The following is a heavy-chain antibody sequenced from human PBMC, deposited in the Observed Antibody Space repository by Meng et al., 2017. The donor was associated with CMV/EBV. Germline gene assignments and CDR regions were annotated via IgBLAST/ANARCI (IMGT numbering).Heavy chain of an antibody. D-gene: IGHD3-10*01. Sequence: LRLSCAISGDSVSSNSTAWNWIRQAPSRGLEWLGRTYYRSKWYNDYAVSVKSRITINPDTSKNQFSLQLNSVTPEDTAVYYCARGPGGRFDYWGQGTLVTVSS. CDR1: GDSVSSNSTA. V-gene: IGHV6-1*01. CDR3: ARGPGGRFDY. CDR2: TYYRSKWYN. J-gene: IGHJ4*02.